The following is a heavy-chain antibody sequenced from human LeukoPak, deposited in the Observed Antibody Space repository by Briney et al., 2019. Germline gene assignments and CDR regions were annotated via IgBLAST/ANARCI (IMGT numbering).Heavy chain of an antibody. CDR2: IYYSGST. D-gene: IGHD5-18*01. V-gene: IGHV4-39*07. J-gene: IGHJ6*03. Sequence: PSETLSLTCTASGGSISSSSYYWGWIRQPPGKGLEWIGSIYYSGSTYYNPSLKSRVTISLDTSKNQFSLKLSSVTAADTAVYYCARTSGGYSYGVYYYYYYYMDVWGKGTTVTISS. CDR1: GGSISSSSYY. CDR3: ARTSGGYSYGVYYYYYYYMDV.